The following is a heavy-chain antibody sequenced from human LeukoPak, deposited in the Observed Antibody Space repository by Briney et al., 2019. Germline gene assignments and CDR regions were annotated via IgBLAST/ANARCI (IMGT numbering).Heavy chain of an antibody. CDR1: GGTFSNYP. CDR3: ARGPSLGYFDY. CDR2: IIPILGIA. J-gene: IGHJ4*02. V-gene: IGHV1-69*04. Sequence: ASVKVSCKASGGTFSNYPISWVRQAPGQGLEWMGRIIPILGIANYAQKFQGRVTITADKSTSTAYMELSSLRSEDTAVYYCARGPSLGYFDYWGQGTLVTVSS.